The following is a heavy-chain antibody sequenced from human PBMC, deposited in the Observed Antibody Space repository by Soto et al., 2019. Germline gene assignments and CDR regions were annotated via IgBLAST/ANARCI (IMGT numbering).Heavy chain of an antibody. D-gene: IGHD3-16*01. Sequence: QVQLQESGPGLVKPSETLSLTCTVSGGSISSYYWSWIRQPPGKGLEWIGCIYYSGSTNYNPSLKSRITIAVDTCKNQFALKLSSVTAADTAVYYCARTLFRWGIWFDPWGQGTLVTVSS. V-gene: IGHV4-59*01. CDR2: IYYSGST. CDR3: ARTLFRWGIWFDP. CDR1: GGSISSYY. J-gene: IGHJ5*02.